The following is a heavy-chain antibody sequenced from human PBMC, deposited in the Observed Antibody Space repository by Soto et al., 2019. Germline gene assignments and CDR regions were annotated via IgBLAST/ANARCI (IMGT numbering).Heavy chain of an antibody. J-gene: IGHJ5*02. CDR3: ASEAGRDGLPGNWFDP. CDR2: ISAYNGNT. Sequence: QVQLVQSGAEVKKPGASVKVSCKASGYTFTSYGISWVRQAPGQGLEWMGWISAYNGNTNYAQKLQGRVTMTTDTSTSTAYMELRSLGSDDTAVYYCASEAGRDGLPGNWFDPWGQGTLVTVSS. CDR1: GYTFTSYG. V-gene: IGHV1-18*01. D-gene: IGHD2-15*01.